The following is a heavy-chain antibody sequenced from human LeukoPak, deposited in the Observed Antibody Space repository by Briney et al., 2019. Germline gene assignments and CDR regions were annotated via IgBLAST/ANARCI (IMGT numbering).Heavy chain of an antibody. V-gene: IGHV5-51*01. CDR1: GYRFTTYW. CDR3: ARHPDAMVNSPFGY. CDR2: VYPGDSDT. J-gene: IGHJ4*02. Sequence: GESLKISCKGSGYRFTTYWIGWVRQMPGKGLEWMGFVYPGDSDTTYSPSSRGQVTISADKSISTAYLQWSSLKASDTAMYYCARHPDAMVNSPFGYWGQGTLVTVSS. D-gene: IGHD5-18*01.